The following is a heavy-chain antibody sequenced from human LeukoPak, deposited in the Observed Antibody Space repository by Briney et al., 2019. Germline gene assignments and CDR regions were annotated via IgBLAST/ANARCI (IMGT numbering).Heavy chain of an antibody. J-gene: IGHJ4*01. Sequence: GGSLRLSCTASGLSLNNYAMSWVRQVPGKGLEWVSASSSSDDGKWYAESVRGRITISRDTSKNTVYLQMNSLRVEDAGVYYCAKAPVTSCRGAFCYPFDYWGHGTLVTVSS. CDR1: GLSLNNYA. CDR2: SSSSDDGK. D-gene: IGHD2-21*01. V-gene: IGHV3-23*01. CDR3: AKAPVTSCRGAFCYPFDY.